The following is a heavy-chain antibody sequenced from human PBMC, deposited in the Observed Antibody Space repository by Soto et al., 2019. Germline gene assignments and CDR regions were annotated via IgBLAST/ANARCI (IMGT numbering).Heavy chain of an antibody. Sequence: ASVKVSCKASGYTFSSYDINWVRQATGQGLEWMGWMNPNSANTGYAQKFQGRVTMTRNTSISTAYMELSSLRSEDTAMYYCARWSSFDWSIHYWGQGTLVTVS. CDR2: MNPNSANT. V-gene: IGHV1-8*01. J-gene: IGHJ4*02. CDR3: ARWSSFDWSIHY. D-gene: IGHD3-9*01. CDR1: GYTFSSYD.